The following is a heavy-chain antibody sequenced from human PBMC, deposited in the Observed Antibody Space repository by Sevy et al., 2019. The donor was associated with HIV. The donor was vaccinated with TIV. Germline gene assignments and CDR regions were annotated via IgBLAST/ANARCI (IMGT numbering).Heavy chain of an antibody. CDR3: TTRGVPAVDYYYYMDV. CDR2: IKSKTDGGTT. D-gene: IGHD2-2*01. Sequence: GGSLRLSCAASGFTFSNAWMSWVRQAPGKGLEWVGRIKSKTDGGTTDYAAPVKGRFTISRDDSKNTLYLQMNSLKTEDTAVYYCTTRGVPAVDYYYYMDVWGKGTTVTVSS. J-gene: IGHJ6*03. CDR1: GFTFSNAW. V-gene: IGHV3-15*01.